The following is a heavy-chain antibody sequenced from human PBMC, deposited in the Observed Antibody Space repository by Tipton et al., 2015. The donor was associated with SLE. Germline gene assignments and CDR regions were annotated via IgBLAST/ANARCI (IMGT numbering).Heavy chain of an antibody. CDR1: GGSISSSSYY. J-gene: IGHJ4*02. V-gene: IGHV4-39*07. CDR3: ARHGGIMVELRGWVDY. CDR2: IYYSGST. Sequence: LRLSCTVSGGSISSSSYYWGWIRQTPGKGLERIGSIYYSGSTDYNPSLKSRGTISVDTSKNQFSLKLSSVTAADTAVYYCARHGGIMVELRGWVDYWGQGTLVTVSS. D-gene: IGHD1-7*01.